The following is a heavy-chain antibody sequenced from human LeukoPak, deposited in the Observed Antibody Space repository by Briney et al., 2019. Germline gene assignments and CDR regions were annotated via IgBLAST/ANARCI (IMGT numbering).Heavy chain of an antibody. Sequence: GASVKVSCKASGYTFTSYGISWVRQAPGQGLEWMGWISAYNGNTNYAQKLQGRVTMTTDTSTSTAYMELRSLRSDDTAVYYCARVERYFDWLPTTDYWGQGTLVTVSS. CDR3: ARVERYFDWLPTTDY. V-gene: IGHV1-18*01. D-gene: IGHD3-9*01. CDR1: GYTFTSYG. J-gene: IGHJ4*02. CDR2: ISAYNGNT.